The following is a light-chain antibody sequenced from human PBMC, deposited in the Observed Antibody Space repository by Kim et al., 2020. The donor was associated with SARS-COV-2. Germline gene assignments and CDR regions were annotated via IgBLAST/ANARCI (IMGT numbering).Light chain of an antibody. CDR2: SDT. J-gene: IGLJ3*02. V-gene: IGLV1-44*01. Sequence: QSVLTQPPSASGTPGQRVTISCSGSNSNIGSNTVNWYQQLPGTAPKLLIYSDTQRPSGVPDRFSGSKSGTSASLAISGLQSEHEADYYCAAWDDSLNGWVFGGGTQLTV. CDR3: AAWDDSLNGWV. CDR1: NSNIGSNT.